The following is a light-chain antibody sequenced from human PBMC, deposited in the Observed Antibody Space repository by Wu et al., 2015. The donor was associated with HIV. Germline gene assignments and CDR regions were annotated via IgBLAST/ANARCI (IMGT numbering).Light chain of an antibody. V-gene: IGKV1-5*03. CDR2: KTS. J-gene: IGKJ4*01. CDR1: QSISSR. Sequence: DIQMTQSLSTLSASVGDTVTITCRASQSISSRLAWYQQKSGKAPKLLIYKTSTLESGVPLRFSGSGSGTEFTLTINNLQPDDFATYYCQQYNDYPVTFGGGTKV. CDR3: QQYNDYPVT.